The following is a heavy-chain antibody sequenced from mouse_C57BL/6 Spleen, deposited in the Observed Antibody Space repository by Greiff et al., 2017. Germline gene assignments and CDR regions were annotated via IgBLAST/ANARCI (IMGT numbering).Heavy chain of an antibody. CDR2: IDPENGDT. CDR3: TRGAYYGSSSPWFAY. Sequence: VQLQQSGAELVRPGASVKLSCTASGFNIKDDYMHWVKQRPEQGLEWIGWIDPENGDTEYASKFQGKATITADPSSNTAYLQLSSLTSEDTAVYYCTRGAYYGSSSPWFAYWGQGTLVTVSA. CDR1: GFNIKDDY. V-gene: IGHV14-4*01. J-gene: IGHJ3*01. D-gene: IGHD1-1*01.